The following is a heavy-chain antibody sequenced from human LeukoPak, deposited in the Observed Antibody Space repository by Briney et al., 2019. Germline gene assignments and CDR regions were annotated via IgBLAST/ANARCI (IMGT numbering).Heavy chain of an antibody. J-gene: IGHJ6*04. CDR3: ARSGGFRGYMDV. CDR1: GGSISSYY. CDR2: IYYSGST. D-gene: IGHD3-10*01. Sequence: SETLSLTCTVSGGSISSYYWSWIRQPPGKGLEWIGYIYYSGSTNYNPSLKSRVTISVDMSKNQFSLKLTSVTAADTAVYYCARSGGFRGYMDVWGKGTTVTVSS. V-gene: IGHV4-59*01.